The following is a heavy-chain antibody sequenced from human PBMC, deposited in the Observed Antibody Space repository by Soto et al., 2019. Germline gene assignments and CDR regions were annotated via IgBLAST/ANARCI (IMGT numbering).Heavy chain of an antibody. J-gene: IGHJ3*02. Sequence: QVQLVQSGAEVKKPGASVKVSCKASGYTFTSYAMHWVRQAPGQRLEWMGWINAGNGNTKYSQKFQGRVTITRDTSASTAYMELSSLRSEDTAGYYCAAPSCGYCTKGLCYSSGGAFDIWCQGTMVTASS. V-gene: IGHV1-3*01. CDR2: INAGNGNT. D-gene: IGHD2-8*01. CDR3: AAPSCGYCTKGLCYSSGGAFDI. CDR1: GYTFTSYA.